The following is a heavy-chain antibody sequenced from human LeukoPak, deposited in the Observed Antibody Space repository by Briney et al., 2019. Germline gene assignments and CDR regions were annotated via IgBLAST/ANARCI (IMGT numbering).Heavy chain of an antibody. CDR1: GFIFRNFA. J-gene: IGHJ4*02. Sequence: GGSLRLSCTASGFIFRNFAMRWVRQAPGRGLEWVSTIHGRTFYADSVKGRFTISRDDSRSTLFLQMDFLRAEDTALYYCTKDQTGDGYNSIWGQGTLVTVSS. CDR3: TKDQTGDGYNSI. V-gene: IGHV3-23*01. CDR2: IHGRT. D-gene: IGHD5-24*01.